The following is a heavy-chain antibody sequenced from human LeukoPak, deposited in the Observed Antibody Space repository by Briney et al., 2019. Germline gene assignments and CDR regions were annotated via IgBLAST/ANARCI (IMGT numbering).Heavy chain of an antibody. CDR1: GFTFSSYE. J-gene: IGHJ6*04. CDR2: ISSSGSTI. V-gene: IGHV3-48*03. D-gene: IGHD3-10*01. Sequence: GGSLRLSCAASGFTFSSYEMNWVRQAPGKGLEWVSYISSSGSTIYYADSVKGRFTISRDNAKNSLYLQMNSLRAEDTAVYYCARIGFRDYYYYYGMDVWGKGTMVTVSS. CDR3: ARIGFRDYYYYYGMDV.